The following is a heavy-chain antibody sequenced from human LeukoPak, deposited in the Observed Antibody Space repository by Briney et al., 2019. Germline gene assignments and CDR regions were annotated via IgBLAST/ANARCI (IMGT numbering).Heavy chain of an antibody. Sequence: LETLSLTCTVSGGSISSFYWSWTRQPAGKGLEWIGRIYISGSTNYSPSLKSRVTMSIDTSKNQFSLKLSSVTAADTAVYYCARATPGRLARFDYWGQGTLVTVSS. CDR3: ARATPGRLARFDY. D-gene: IGHD1-26*01. V-gene: IGHV4-4*07. J-gene: IGHJ4*02. CDR1: GGSISSFY. CDR2: IYISGST.